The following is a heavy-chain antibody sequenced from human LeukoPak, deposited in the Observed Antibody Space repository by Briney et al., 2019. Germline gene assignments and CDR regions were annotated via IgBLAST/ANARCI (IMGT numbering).Heavy chain of an antibody. D-gene: IGHD6-19*01. CDR1: GFTFSSYA. CDR2: ISYDGSNK. V-gene: IGHV3-30-3*01. Sequence: GGSLRLSCAASGFTFSSYAMHWVRQAPGKGLEWVAVISYDGSNKYYADSVKGRFTISRDNSKNTLYLQMNSLRAEDTAVYYCARLEYTSGWYYFDYWGQGALVTVSS. CDR3: ARLEYTSGWYYFDY. J-gene: IGHJ4*02.